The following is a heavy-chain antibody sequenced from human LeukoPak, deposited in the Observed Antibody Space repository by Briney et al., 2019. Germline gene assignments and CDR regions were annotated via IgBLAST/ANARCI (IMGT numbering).Heavy chain of an antibody. Sequence: GGSLRLYCTASGFTFSTYAMTWLRQPPGKGLEWVSTITDSAAATYYRESVKGRFTISRDNSKNTLYLQMNSLRAEDTAVYYCAKTLDIVANFDYWGQGTLVTVSS. CDR2: ITDSAAAT. CDR3: AKTLDIVANFDY. J-gene: IGHJ4*02. D-gene: IGHD5-12*01. CDR1: GFTFSTYA. V-gene: IGHV3-23*01.